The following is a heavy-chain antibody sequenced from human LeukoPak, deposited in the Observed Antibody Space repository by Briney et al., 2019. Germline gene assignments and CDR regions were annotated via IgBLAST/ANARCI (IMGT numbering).Heavy chain of an antibody. V-gene: IGHV1-2*02. Sequence: ASVKVSCKASGYTFTGYYIRWVRQAPGQGLERMGWISPNSGGTNYAQKFQGRVTMTSDTSINAAYMELRRLRSDDTAVYYCARESSGGYPDYWGQGTLVTVSA. CDR1: GYTFTGYY. CDR2: ISPNSGGT. CDR3: ARESSGGYPDY. J-gene: IGHJ4*02. D-gene: IGHD1-26*01.